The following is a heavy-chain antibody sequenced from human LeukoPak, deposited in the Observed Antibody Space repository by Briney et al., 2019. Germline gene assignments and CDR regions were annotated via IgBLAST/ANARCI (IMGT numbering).Heavy chain of an antibody. CDR1: GYSFTSYW. J-gene: IGHJ6*03. D-gene: IGHD6-6*01. V-gene: IGHV5-51*01. CDR3: ARISSFDLYYYYMDV. CDR2: IYPGDSDT. Sequence: GESLKISCKGSGYSFTSYWIGWVRQMPGKGLEWMGIIYPGDSDTRYSPSFQGQVTISADKSISTAYLQWSSLKASDTAMYYCARISSFDLYYYYMDVWGKGTTVTVSS.